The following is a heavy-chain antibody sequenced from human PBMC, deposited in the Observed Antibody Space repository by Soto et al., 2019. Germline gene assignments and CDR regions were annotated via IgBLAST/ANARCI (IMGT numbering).Heavy chain of an antibody. Sequence: GGSLRLSCAASGFTFSNYATNWVRQAPGKGLEWVSGISGGSGDSTFYADSVKGRFTISRDNSENTLHLQMNSLRTEDTAVYYCAKNQPSWATRAAFDYWGQGTLVTVSS. D-gene: IGHD2-2*01. J-gene: IGHJ4*02. CDR2: ISGGSGDST. V-gene: IGHV3-23*01. CDR3: AKNQPSWATRAAFDY. CDR1: GFTFSNYA.